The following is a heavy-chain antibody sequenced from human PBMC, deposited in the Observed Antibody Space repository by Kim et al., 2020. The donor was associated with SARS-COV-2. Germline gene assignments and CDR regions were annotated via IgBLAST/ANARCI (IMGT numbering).Heavy chain of an antibody. CDR1: GGSFSGYY. V-gene: IGHV4-34*01. CDR3: ARRSSYSGRRRGQTKQGQNDY. J-gene: IGHJ4*02. D-gene: IGHD1-26*01. Sequence: SETLSLTCAVYGGSFSGYYWSWIRQPPGKGLEWIGEINHSGSTNSNPSLKSRVTISVDTSKNQFSLKLSSVTAADTAVYYCARRSSYSGRRRGQTKQGQNDYWGQGTLVTVSS. CDR2: INHSGST.